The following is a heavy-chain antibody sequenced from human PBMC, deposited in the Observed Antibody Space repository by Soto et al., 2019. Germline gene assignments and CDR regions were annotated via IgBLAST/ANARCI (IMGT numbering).Heavy chain of an antibody. CDR1: GFTFSSYS. Sequence: EVQLVESGGGLVKPGGSLRLSCAASGFTFSSYSMNWVRQAPGKGLEWVSSISSSSSYIYYADSVKGRFTISRDNAKNTLYLQMNSLRAEDTAVYYCARDTGYSSGWFDYWGQGTLVTVSS. J-gene: IGHJ4*02. CDR2: ISSSSSYI. CDR3: ARDTGYSSGWFDY. V-gene: IGHV3-21*01. D-gene: IGHD6-19*01.